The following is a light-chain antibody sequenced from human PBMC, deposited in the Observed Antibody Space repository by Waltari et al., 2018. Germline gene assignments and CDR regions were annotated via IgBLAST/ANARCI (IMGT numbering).Light chain of an antibody. CDR1: QSISNW. Sequence: DIQMTQSPSSLSASVGDRVTITCRASQSISNWLAWYQQKPGKAPILLIYKASILKSGVPSRFSGSESGTQFPLTISSLQPGDFATYYCQQYNTYSSFGQGTKLEIK. V-gene: IGKV1-5*03. J-gene: IGKJ2*01. CDR3: QQYNTYSS. CDR2: KAS.